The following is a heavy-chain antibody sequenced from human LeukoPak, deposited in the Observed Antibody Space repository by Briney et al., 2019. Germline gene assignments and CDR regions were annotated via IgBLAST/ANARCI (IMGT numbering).Heavy chain of an antibody. CDR1: GGSVSSGSYY. Sequence: SETLSLTCTVSGGSVSSGSYYWSWIRQPPGKGLEWIGYIYYRGSTNYNPSLKSRVTISVDTSKNQFSLNLSSVTAADTAVYYCARDPGLDYWGQGTLVTVSS. CDR2: IYYRGST. J-gene: IGHJ4*02. V-gene: IGHV4-61*01. CDR3: ARDPGLDY.